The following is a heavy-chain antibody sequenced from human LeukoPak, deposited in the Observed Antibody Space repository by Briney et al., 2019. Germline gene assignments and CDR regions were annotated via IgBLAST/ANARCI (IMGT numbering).Heavy chain of an antibody. J-gene: IGHJ2*01. D-gene: IGHD7-27*01. Sequence: GGSLRLSCAASGFTFSSYWMSWVRQAPGKGLEWVANIKQDGSEKYYVDSVKGRFTISRDNAKNSLYLQMNSLRAEDTAVYYCARDPGTGEGWYFDLWGRGTLVTVSS. CDR2: IKQDGSEK. CDR1: GFTFSSYW. V-gene: IGHV3-7*01. CDR3: ARDPGTGEGWYFDL.